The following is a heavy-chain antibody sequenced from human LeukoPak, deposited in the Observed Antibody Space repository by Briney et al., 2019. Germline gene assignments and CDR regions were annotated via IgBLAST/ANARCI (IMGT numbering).Heavy chain of an antibody. V-gene: IGHV4-30-2*01. CDR2: IYHSGST. Sequence: SQTLSLTCAVSGGSISSGGYSWSWIRQPPGKGLEWIGYIYHSGSTYYNPSLKSRVTISVDRSKNQFSLKLSSVTAADTAVYYCARGRRNYYCYGMDVWGQGTTVTVSS. CDR1: GGSISSGGYS. D-gene: IGHD6-25*01. J-gene: IGHJ6*02. CDR3: ARGRRNYYCYGMDV.